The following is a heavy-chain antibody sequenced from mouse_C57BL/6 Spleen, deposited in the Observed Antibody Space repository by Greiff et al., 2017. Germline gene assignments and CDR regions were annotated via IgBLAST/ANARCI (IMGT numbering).Heavy chain of an antibody. CDR3: ARVAGTGYFDV. D-gene: IGHD4-1*01. J-gene: IGHJ1*03. Sequence: VKLVESGAELVKPGASVKLSCKASGYTFTSYWMHWVKQRPGQGLEWIGMIHPNSGSTNYNEKFKSKATLTVDKSSSTAYMQLSSLTSEDSAVYYCARVAGTGYFDVWGTGTTVTVSS. V-gene: IGHV1-64*01. CDR1: GYTFTSYW. CDR2: IHPNSGST.